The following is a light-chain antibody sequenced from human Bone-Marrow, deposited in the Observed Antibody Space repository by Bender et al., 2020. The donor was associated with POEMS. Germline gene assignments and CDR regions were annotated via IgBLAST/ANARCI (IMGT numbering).Light chain of an antibody. CDR3: ATWHDSLNGWV. CDR2: NTN. CDR1: SSNIVTNP. Sequence: QSVLTQPPSASGTPGQRVIISCSGSSSNIVTNPVNWYQHLPGTAPKVLIYNTNQRPSGVPDRFSGSKSGTSASLAISALQSEDKGDYYCATWHDSLNGWVFGGGTKLAVL. V-gene: IGLV1-44*01. J-gene: IGLJ3*02.